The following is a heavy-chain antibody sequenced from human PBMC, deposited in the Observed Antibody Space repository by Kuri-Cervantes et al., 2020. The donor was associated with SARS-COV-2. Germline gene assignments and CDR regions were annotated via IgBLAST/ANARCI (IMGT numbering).Heavy chain of an antibody. Sequence: SETLSLTCTVSGGSISSYYWSWIRQPPGKGLVWIGYFYYSGITNYNPSLKNRVTMSVDTSKNQFSLNLSSVTAADTAVYYCARDNILFSGSGFDYWGQGTLVTVSS. CDR2: FYYSGIT. CDR3: ARDNILFSGSGFDY. J-gene: IGHJ4*02. CDR1: GGSISSYY. V-gene: IGHV4-59*01. D-gene: IGHD1-26*01.